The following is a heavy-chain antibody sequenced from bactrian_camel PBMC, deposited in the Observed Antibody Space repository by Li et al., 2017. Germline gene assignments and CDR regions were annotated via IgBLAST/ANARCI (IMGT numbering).Heavy chain of an antibody. Sequence: QVQLVESGGGSAQAGGSLRLSCVASEYRGCTGWLRQVPGKEREGVATVDSLGIPTYADSVKGRFTLSRDKAKNTLYLQMNSLQPEDTAMYYCAAHRGWNCRMLGARWYQVARPDYWGQGTQVTVS. D-gene: IGHD7*01. J-gene: IGHJ4*01. CDR3: AAHRGWNCRMLGARWYQVARPDY. CDR2: VDSLGIP. V-gene: IGHV3S53*01. CDR1: EYRGC.